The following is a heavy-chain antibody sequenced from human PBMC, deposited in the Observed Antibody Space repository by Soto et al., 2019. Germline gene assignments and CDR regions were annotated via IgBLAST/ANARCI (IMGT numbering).Heavy chain of an antibody. D-gene: IGHD3-3*01. CDR3: ARHAYDFWSGHPNPRYYYGMDV. J-gene: IGHJ6*02. V-gene: IGHV5-51*01. CDR2: IYPGDSNT. Sequence: ESLKISCKASGYSFTTYWIGWVRQMPGKGLEWMGIIYPGDSNTRYSPSLQGQVTISVDKSISTAYLQWSSLKATDTAMYYCARHAYDFWSGHPNPRYYYGMDVWGQGTTVTVS. CDR1: GYSFTTYW.